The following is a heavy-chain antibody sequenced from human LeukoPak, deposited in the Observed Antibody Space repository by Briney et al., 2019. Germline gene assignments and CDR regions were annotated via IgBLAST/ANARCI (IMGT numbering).Heavy chain of an antibody. CDR1: GYTFTSYD. D-gene: IGHD3-9*01. J-gene: IGHJ6*02. CDR2: MNPNSGNT. CDR3: ARVPLHYDILTGKYYYYYYGMDV. Sequence: VASVKVSCKASGYTFTSYDINWVRQATGQGLEWMGWMNPNSGNTGYAQKFQGRVTMTRNTSISTAYMELSSLRSEDTAVYYCARVPLHYDILTGKYYYYYYGMDVWGQGTTVTVSS. V-gene: IGHV1-8*01.